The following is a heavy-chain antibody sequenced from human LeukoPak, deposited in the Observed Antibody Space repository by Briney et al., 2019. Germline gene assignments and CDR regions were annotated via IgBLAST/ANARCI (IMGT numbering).Heavy chain of an antibody. J-gene: IGHJ4*02. CDR1: GFTFSSYS. D-gene: IGHD4-23*01. V-gene: IGHV3-21*01. Sequence: GGSMRLSCAASGFTFSSYSMNWVRQAPGKGLEWVSSISSSSSYIYYADSVKGRFTISRDNAKNSLYLQMNSLRAEDTAVYYCARARTTVADFDYWGQGTLVTVSS. CDR3: ARARTTVADFDY. CDR2: ISSSSSYI.